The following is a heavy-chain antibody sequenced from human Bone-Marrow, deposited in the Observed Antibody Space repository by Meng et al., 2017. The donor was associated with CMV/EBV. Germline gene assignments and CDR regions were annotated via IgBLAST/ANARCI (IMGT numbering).Heavy chain of an antibody. Sequence: SETLSLTCAVYGGSFSGYYWSWIRQPPGKGLEWIGEINHSGSTNYNPSLKSRVTISVDTSKNQFSLKLSSVTAADTAVYHCARITHLRFLEWLPDYWGQGTLVTVSS. CDR2: INHSGST. J-gene: IGHJ4*02. CDR3: ARITHLRFLEWLPDY. V-gene: IGHV4-34*01. D-gene: IGHD3-3*01. CDR1: GGSFSGYY.